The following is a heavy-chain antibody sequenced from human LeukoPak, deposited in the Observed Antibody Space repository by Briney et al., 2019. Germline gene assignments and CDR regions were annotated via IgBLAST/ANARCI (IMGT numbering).Heavy chain of an antibody. Sequence: GRSLRLSCAASGFTFDDYAMHWVRQAPGKGLEWVSGISWNSGSIGYADSVKGRFTISRDNGKNSVYLQMSNLRAEDTAVYYCARVVYCTGGLCQIFAFDTWGQGTMVTVSS. V-gene: IGHV3-9*01. CDR3: ARVVYCTGGLCQIFAFDT. D-gene: IGHD2-8*02. CDR1: GFTFDDYA. J-gene: IGHJ3*02. CDR2: ISWNSGSI.